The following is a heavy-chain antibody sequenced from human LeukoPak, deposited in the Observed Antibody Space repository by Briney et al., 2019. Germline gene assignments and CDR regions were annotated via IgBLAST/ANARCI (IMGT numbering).Heavy chain of an antibody. CDR3: ARPGRVGSGSPWGAYFDY. CDR1: GGSISSSSYY. D-gene: IGHD3-10*01. CDR2: IYYSGST. Sequence: SETLSLTCTVSGGSISSSSYYWGWIRQPPGKGLEWIGSIYYSGSTYYNPSLKSRVTISVDTSKNQFSLKLSSVTAADTAVYYCARPGRVGSGSPWGAYFDYWGQGTLVTVSS. J-gene: IGHJ4*02. V-gene: IGHV4-39*01.